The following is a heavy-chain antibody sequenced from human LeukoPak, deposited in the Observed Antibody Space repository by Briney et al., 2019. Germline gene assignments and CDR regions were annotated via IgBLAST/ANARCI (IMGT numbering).Heavy chain of an antibody. CDR3: ARDSPIGYSSSWYQIDY. J-gene: IGHJ4*02. CDR2: IYYSGIT. CDR1: GDSISIGGYH. D-gene: IGHD6-13*01. Sequence: SETLSLTCTLSGDSISIGGYHCRWIRQHPGKGLEWIRYIYYSGITYDNPSVKSRVTISVDTSKNQFSLKLSSVTAADTAVYYCARDSPIGYSSSWYQIDYWGQGTLVTVSS. V-gene: IGHV4-31*03.